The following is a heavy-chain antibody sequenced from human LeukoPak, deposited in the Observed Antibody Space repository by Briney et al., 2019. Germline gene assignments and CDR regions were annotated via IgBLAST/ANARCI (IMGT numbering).Heavy chain of an antibody. CDR3: AKLVRSGSQRDY. CDR1: GFTFSDYS. D-gene: IGHD1-26*01. J-gene: IGHJ4*02. CDR2: ISGSGGST. Sequence: PGGSLRLSCAASGFTFSDYSMNWVRQAPGKGLEWVSAISGSGGSTYYADSVKGRFTISRDNSKNTLYLQMNSLRAEDTAVYYCAKLVRSGSQRDYWGQGTLVTVSS. V-gene: IGHV3-23*01.